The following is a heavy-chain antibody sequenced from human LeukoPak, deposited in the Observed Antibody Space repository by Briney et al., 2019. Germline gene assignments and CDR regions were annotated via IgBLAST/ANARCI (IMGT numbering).Heavy chain of an antibody. J-gene: IGHJ6*02. CDR1: GYTLTDHD. D-gene: IGHD3-3*01. CDR3: ARDKNVYYYDFWSGYRPYGMDV. V-gene: IGHV1-18*01. Sequence: ASVKVSCKASGYTLTDHDIHWVRQAPGQRLEWMGWISAYNGNTNYAQKLQGRVTMTTDTSTSTAYMELRSLRSDDTAVYYCARDKNVYYYDFWSGYRPYGMDVWGQGTTVTVSS. CDR2: ISAYNGNT.